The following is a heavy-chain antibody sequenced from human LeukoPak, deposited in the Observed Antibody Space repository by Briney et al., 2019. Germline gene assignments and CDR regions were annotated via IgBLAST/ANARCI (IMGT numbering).Heavy chain of an antibody. CDR1: GGSISSYC. CDR3: AKSGGYGLIDY. CDR2: ICTSETT. J-gene: IGHJ4*02. Sequence: PSETLSLTCTVSGGSISSYCWSWIRQPAAKGLEYIGRICTSETTNYNPSLKSRVTISIETSKNQISLRLNSVTAADTAMYYCAKSGGYGLIDYWGQGTLVTVSS. V-gene: IGHV4-4*07. D-gene: IGHD1-26*01.